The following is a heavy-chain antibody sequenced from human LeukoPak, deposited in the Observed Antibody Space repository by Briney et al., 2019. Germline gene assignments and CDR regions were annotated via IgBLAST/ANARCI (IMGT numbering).Heavy chain of an antibody. CDR1: GFTFSSYS. D-gene: IGHD4-17*01. CDR3: ARAARTGFDY. Sequence: GRSLRLSCAASGFTFSSYSMNWVRQAPGKGLEWVSSISSSSSYIYYADSVKGRFTISRDNAKNSLYLQMNSLRAEDTAVYYCARAARTGFDYWGQGTLVTVSS. CDR2: ISSSSSYI. V-gene: IGHV3-21*01. J-gene: IGHJ4*02.